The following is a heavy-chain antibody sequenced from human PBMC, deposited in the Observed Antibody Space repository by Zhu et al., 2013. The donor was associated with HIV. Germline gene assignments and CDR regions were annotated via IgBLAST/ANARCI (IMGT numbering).Heavy chain of an antibody. Sequence: QVQLVQSGAEVKKPGSSVKVSCKASGYIFTDYGISWVRQAPGQGLEWMGWISAYNGNTNYARKLQGRVTMTTDTSTSTAYMELRSLRSDDMAVYYCSRSVLAEKDDYWGQGTLVTVSS. CDR3: SRSVLAEKDDY. J-gene: IGHJ4*02. CDR2: ISAYNGNT. V-gene: IGHV1-18*03. CDR1: GYIFTDYG. D-gene: IGHD3-10*01.